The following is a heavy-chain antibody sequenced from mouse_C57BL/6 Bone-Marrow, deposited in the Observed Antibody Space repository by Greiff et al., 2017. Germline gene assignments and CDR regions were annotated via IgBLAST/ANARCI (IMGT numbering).Heavy chain of an antibody. CDR1: GFTFTGYW. D-gene: IGHD2-13*01. Sequence: QVQLQQSGAELMKPGASVKLSCKATGFTFTGYWIEWVKQRPGHGLEWIGEILPGSGSTNYNENVKGRATFTTDTSSNTAYMQISSLTTEDSAIYYCARWGLRTWFAYWGQGTLVTVSA. V-gene: IGHV1-9*01. CDR2: ILPGSGST. CDR3: ARWGLRTWFAY. J-gene: IGHJ3*01.